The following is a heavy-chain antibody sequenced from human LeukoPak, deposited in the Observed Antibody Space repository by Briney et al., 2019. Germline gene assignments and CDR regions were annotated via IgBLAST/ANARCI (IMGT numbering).Heavy chain of an antibody. CDR1: GYSISSGYY. CDR2: IYHSGST. V-gene: IGHV4-38-2*02. D-gene: IGHD3-10*01. CDR3: ARSRPRGARRSFDI. Sequence: SETLSLTCTVSGYSISSGYYWGWIRQPPGKGLEWIGSIYHSGSTYYNPSLKSRVTISVDTSKNQFSLKLSSVTAADTAVYYCARSRPRGARRSFDIWGQGTMVTVSS. J-gene: IGHJ3*02.